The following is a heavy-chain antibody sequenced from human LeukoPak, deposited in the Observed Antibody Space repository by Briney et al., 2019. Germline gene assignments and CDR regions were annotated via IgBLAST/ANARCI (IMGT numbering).Heavy chain of an antibody. D-gene: IGHD6-13*01. CDR3: ASYSSSWYS. CDR2: IYYSGST. J-gene: IGHJ5*01. Sequence: SETLSLTRTVSGGSISSSSYYWGWIRQPPGKGLEWIGSIYYSGSTYYNPSLKSRVTISVDTSKNQFSLKLSSVTAADTAVYYCASYSSSWYSGGQGTLVTVSS. CDR1: GGSISSSSYY. V-gene: IGHV4-39*01.